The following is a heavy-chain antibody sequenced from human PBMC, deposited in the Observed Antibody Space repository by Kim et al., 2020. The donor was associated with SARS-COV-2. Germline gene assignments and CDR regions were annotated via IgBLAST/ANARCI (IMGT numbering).Heavy chain of an antibody. CDR1: GGSFSGYY. CDR3: ARSQGVWFGELDAFDI. CDR2: INHSGST. V-gene: IGHV4-34*01. J-gene: IGHJ3*02. Sequence: SETLSLTCAVYGGSFSGYYWSWIRQPPGKGLEWIGEINHSGSTNYNPSLKSRVTISVDTSKNQFSLKLSSVTAADTAVYYCARSQGVWFGELDAFDIWGQGTMVTVSS. D-gene: IGHD3-10*01.